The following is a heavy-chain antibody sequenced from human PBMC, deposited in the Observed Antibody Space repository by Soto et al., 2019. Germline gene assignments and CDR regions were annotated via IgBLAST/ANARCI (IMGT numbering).Heavy chain of an antibody. CDR1: GFTFSSYA. Sequence: EVQLLESGGGLVQPGESLRLSCAASGFTFSSYAVTWVRQAPGKGLEWVSSISGSGDYTYFADSVKGRFTISRDNSKDTLYLQMSSLRVEDTAIYYCAKDSRSHPQGWFDPWGQGTLGTVSS. V-gene: IGHV3-23*01. CDR3: AKDSRSHPQGWFDP. J-gene: IGHJ5*02. CDR2: ISGSGDYT. D-gene: IGHD2-15*01.